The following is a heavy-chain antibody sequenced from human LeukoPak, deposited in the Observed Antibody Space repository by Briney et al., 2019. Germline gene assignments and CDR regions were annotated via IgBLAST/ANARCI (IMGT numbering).Heavy chain of an antibody. CDR1: GLTFSSFA. CDR2: ISDNGGTT. D-gene: IGHD5-18*01. Sequence: GGSLRLSCVASGLTFSSFAMHWVRQAPGKGLESLAAISDNGGTTYYSKSVRGRFTISRDNSKNTLYLQMGSLRVEDMAVYYCAKGGYGYTYHYNWFDSWGQGTLVTVSS. V-gene: IGHV3-64*01. J-gene: IGHJ5*01. CDR3: AKGGYGYTYHYNWFDS.